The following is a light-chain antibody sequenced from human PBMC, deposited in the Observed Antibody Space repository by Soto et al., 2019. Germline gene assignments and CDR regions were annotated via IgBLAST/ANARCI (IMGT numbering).Light chain of an antibody. V-gene: IGLV1-47*01. CDR2: RNN. J-gene: IGLJ2*01. CDR3: AAWDDGLSGVV. CDR1: SFNIGSNY. Sequence: QSVLTQPPSVSAAPGQKVTISCFGSSFNIGSNYAYWYQQLPGTAPKLLIYRNNQRPSGVPDRFSGSKSGTSASLAISGLRSEDEADYYCAAWDDGLSGVVFGGGTKLTVL.